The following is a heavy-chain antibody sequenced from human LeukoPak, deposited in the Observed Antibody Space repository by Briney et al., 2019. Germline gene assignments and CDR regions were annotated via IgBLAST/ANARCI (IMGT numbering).Heavy chain of an antibody. CDR3: ERDSRFIAAATLRGYYYGMDV. J-gene: IGHJ6*02. Sequence: ASVKVSCKASGYTFTGYYMHWVRQAPGQGLEWMGWINPNSGGTNYAQKFQGRVTMTRDTSISTAYMELSRLRSDDTAVYYCERDSRFIAAATLRGYYYGMDVWGQGTTVTVSS. D-gene: IGHD6-13*01. CDR1: GYTFTGYY. CDR2: INPNSGGT. V-gene: IGHV1-2*02.